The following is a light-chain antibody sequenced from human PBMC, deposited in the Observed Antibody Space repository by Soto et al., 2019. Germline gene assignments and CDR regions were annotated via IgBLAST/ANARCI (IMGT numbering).Light chain of an antibody. CDR3: HQYGGSPGT. V-gene: IGKV3-20*01. CDR2: GTS. J-gene: IGKJ4*01. CDR1: RSVSSTY. Sequence: DIVLTQSPGTLSLSPGERATLSCRASRSVSSTYLAWYQHKPDQAPRLLIYGTSIRATGIPERFSGSGPGTDFSLTICRLEPEDFAVYYCHQYGGSPGTFGGGTKVEIK.